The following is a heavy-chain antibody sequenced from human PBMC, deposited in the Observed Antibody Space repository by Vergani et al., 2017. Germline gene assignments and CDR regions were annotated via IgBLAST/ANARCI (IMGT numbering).Heavy chain of an antibody. D-gene: IGHD1-7*01. CDR2: IYWNDDQ. V-gene: IGHV2-5*04. J-gene: IGHJ6*03. CDR3: FDRKTECGTTGCFYPFYYYYYMDV. Sequence: QITLKESGPTLVKPTQTLTLTCTFSGFSLNTRGVSVVWLRQPPGKALDWLALIYWNDDQHYRPSLNNRVTITKDNSKNQVVLTMTNMDYVDTGTYYCFDRKTECGTTGCFYPFYYYYYMDVWGKGATVTVSS. CDR1: GFSLNTRGVS.